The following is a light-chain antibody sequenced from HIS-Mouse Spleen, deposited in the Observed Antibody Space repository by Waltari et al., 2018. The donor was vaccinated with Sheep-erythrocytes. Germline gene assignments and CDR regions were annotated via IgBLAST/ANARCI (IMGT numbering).Light chain of an antibody. J-gene: IGLJ1*01. CDR2: DVS. Sequence: QSALTQPRSVSGSPGQSVTISCTATSSDLGGYTDVSWYQQHPGKAPKLMIYDVSKRPSGVPDRFSGSKSGNTASLTISGLQAEDEADYYCCSYAGSYNHVFATGTKVTVL. CDR3: CSYAGSYNHV. V-gene: IGLV2-11*01. CDR1: SSDLGGYTD.